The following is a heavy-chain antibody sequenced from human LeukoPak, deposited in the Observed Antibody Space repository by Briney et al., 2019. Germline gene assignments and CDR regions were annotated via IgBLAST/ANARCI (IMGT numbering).Heavy chain of an antibody. V-gene: IGHV1-18*01. CDR1: GYTFTSYG. D-gene: IGHD6-13*01. J-gene: IGHJ6*03. CDR2: ISAYNGKK. CDR3: ARVPLGGYSSSWPYYYYYIDV. Sequence: ASVKVSCKASGYTFTSYGISWVRQAPGQGLEWRGWISAYNGKKNYAQKVQGRVTMTTDTSTSTAYMELRSLRSDDRAVYYCARVPLGGYSSSWPYYYYYIDVWGKGTTVTVSS.